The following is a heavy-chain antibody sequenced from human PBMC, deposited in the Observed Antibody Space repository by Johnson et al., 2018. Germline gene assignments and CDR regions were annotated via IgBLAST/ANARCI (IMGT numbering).Heavy chain of an antibody. Sequence: VQLVESGGGSVQPGGSLRLSCAASGISFSKNWMHWVRQAPGKGLVWVSQINSDGSSTNYADFVKGRFTISRDNAKNTVYLQMNSLRAEDTAVYYCARDMGYSMNVWGQGTTVTVSS. CDR1: GISFSKNW. CDR3: ARDMGYSMNV. V-gene: IGHV3-74*01. J-gene: IGHJ6*02. D-gene: IGHD2-15*01. CDR2: INSDGSST.